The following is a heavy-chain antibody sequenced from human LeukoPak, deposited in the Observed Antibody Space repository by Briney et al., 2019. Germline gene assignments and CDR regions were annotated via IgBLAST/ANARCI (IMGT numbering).Heavy chain of an antibody. V-gene: IGHV3-30*04. J-gene: IGHJ4*02. Sequence: GRSLRLSCAASGFTFSSYAMPWVRQAPGKGLEWVAVISYDGSNKYYADSVKGQFTISRDNSKNTLYLQMNGLRAEDTAVYYCARVTRRYSSGWYYFDYWGQGTLVTVSS. CDR1: GFTFSSYA. D-gene: IGHD6-19*01. CDR3: ARVTRRYSSGWYYFDY. CDR2: ISYDGSNK.